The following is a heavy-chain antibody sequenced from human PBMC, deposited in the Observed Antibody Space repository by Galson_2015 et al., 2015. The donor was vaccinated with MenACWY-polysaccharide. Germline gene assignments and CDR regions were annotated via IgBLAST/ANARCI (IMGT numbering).Heavy chain of an antibody. CDR3: ARDPNWGTSFGP. CDR2: IKQDGSQK. CDR1: GFTFSNYW. Sequence: SLRLSCAASGFTFSNYWMSWVRQSPGKGLEWVANIKQDGSQKNFVDSVKGRFDISRDNANNSLYLHMNSLRVEDTAIYYCARDPNWGTSFGPWGQGTLVTVSS. J-gene: IGHJ5*02. D-gene: IGHD7-27*01. V-gene: IGHV3-7*01.